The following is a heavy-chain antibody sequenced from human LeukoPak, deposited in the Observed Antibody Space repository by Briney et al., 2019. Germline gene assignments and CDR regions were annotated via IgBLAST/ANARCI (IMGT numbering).Heavy chain of an antibody. Sequence: GGSLRLSCAASGFTFSSYAMSWVRQAPGKGLEWVSAISGSGGSTYYADSVKGRFTISRDNSKNTLYLQMNSLRAEDTAVYYCASRDPCSGGTCYGLGYWGQGTLVTVSS. J-gene: IGHJ4*02. CDR1: GFTFSSYA. V-gene: IGHV3-23*01. D-gene: IGHD2-15*01. CDR2: ISGSGGST. CDR3: ASRDPCSGGTCYGLGY.